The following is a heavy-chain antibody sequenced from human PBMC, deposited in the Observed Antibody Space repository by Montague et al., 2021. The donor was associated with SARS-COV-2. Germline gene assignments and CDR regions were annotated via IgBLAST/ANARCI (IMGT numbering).Heavy chain of an antibody. CDR1: GGSISSGGYY. Sequence: TLSLTCTVSGGSISSGGYYWSWIRQHPGKGLEWIGYIYYSGSTYYNPSLKSRVTISVDTSKNQFSLKLSSVTAADTAVYYCARARTRITMIVVVIDAFDICGQGTMVTVSS. J-gene: IGHJ3*02. D-gene: IGHD3-22*01. V-gene: IGHV4-31*03. CDR3: ARARTRITMIVVVIDAFDI. CDR2: IYYSGST.